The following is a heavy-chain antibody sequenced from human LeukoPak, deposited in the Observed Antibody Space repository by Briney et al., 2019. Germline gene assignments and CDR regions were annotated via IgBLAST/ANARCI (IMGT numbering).Heavy chain of an antibody. J-gene: IGHJ1*01. CDR2: IYSTGDT. Sequence: GGSLRLSCAASGFIVSSVYMSWVRQSPGKGLECVSIIYSTGDTYYADSVKGRFTISRDGSKNTLYLQLNSLRTEDTAIYYCVREREGSNSEHWGQGTLVTVSS. D-gene: IGHD1-26*01. CDR1: GFIVSSVY. V-gene: IGHV3-53*01. CDR3: VREREGSNSEH.